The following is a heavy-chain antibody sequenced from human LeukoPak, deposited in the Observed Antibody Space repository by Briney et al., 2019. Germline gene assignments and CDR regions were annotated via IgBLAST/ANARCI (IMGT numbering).Heavy chain of an antibody. V-gene: IGHV3-23*01. CDR3: AKDRDTMVRGISKIFDY. CDR2: ISGSGGST. CDR1: GFTFSSYG. Sequence: GGSLRLSCAASGFTFSSYGMSWVRQAPGKGLEWVSAISGSGGSTYYADSVKGRFTISRDNSKNTLYLQMNSLRAEDTAVYYCAKDRDTMVRGISKIFDYWGQGTLVTVSS. D-gene: IGHD3-10*01. J-gene: IGHJ4*02.